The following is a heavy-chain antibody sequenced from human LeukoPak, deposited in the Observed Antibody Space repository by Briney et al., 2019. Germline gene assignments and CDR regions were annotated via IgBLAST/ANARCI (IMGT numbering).Heavy chain of an antibody. CDR2: IRYSGSNK. CDR1: GFTFSSYG. D-gene: IGHD3-10*01. Sequence: GGSLRLSCSASGFTFSSYGMHWVRQAPVKGLEWVTFIRYSGSNKYYADSVKGRFTISRDNSKNTLYLQMNSLRAEDTAVYYCAKDATYYYDSGNYYYMDVWGKGTTVTVSS. V-gene: IGHV3-30*02. J-gene: IGHJ6*03. CDR3: AKDATYYYDSGNYYYMDV.